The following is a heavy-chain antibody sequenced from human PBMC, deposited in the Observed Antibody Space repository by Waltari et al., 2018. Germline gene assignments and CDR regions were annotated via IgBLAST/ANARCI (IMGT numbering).Heavy chain of an antibody. CDR1: GYTFTGYY. D-gene: IGHD3-16*01. CDR3: ARDRHMITFGGLPGY. J-gene: IGHJ4*02. Sequence: QVQLVQSGAEVKKPGASVKVSCKASGYTFTGYYMHWVRQAPGQGLEWMGRINPNSGGTNYAQKFQGRVTMTRDTSISTAYMELSRLRSDDTAVYYCARDRHMITFGGLPGYWGQGTLVTVSS. V-gene: IGHV1-2*06. CDR2: INPNSGGT.